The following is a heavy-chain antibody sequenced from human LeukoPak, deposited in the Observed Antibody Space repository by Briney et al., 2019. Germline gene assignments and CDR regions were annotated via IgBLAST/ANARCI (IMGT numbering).Heavy chain of an antibody. J-gene: IGHJ4*02. V-gene: IGHV1-69*05. CDR1: GGTFSSYA. Sequence: GASVKVSCKASGGTFSSYAISWVRQAPGQGLEWMGGIIPIFGTANYAQKFLGRVTITTDESTSTAYMELSSLRSEDTAVYYCASAPGGAAFDYWGQGTLVTVSS. D-gene: IGHD4/OR15-4a*01. CDR2: IIPIFGTA. CDR3: ASAPGGAAFDY.